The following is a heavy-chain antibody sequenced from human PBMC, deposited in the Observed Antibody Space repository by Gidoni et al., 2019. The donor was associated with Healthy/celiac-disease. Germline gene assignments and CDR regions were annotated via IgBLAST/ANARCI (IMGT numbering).Heavy chain of an antibody. D-gene: IGHD3-16*01. CDR1: GGSLSSSSYY. V-gene: IGHV4-39*01. CDR3: ARQKGDGDYVDY. Sequence: QLQLQESGPGLVKPSETLSLTCTVSGGSLSSSSYYWGWIRQPPGKGLEWIGSIYYSGSTYYNPSLKSRVTISVDTSKNQFSLKLSSVTAADTAVYYCARQKGDGDYVDYWGQGTLVTVSS. J-gene: IGHJ4*02. CDR2: IYYSGST.